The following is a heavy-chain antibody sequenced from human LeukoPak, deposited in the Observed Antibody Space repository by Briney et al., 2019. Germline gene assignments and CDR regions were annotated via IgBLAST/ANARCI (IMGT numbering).Heavy chain of an antibody. CDR3: ARRKAVRPRDYYFDY. V-gene: IGHV4-59*01. CDR2: IYYSGST. CDR1: GGSISSYY. Sequence: SETLSLTCTVSGGSISSYYWSWVRQPPGKGLEWIGYIYYSGSTNYNPSLKSRVTISVDTSKNQFSLKLSSVTAADTAVYFCARRKAVRPRDYYFDYWGQGTLVTVSS. D-gene: IGHD6-6*01. J-gene: IGHJ4*02.